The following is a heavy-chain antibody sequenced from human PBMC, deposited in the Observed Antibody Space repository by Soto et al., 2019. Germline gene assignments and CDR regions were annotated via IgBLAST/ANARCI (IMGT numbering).Heavy chain of an antibody. CDR3: ARLVVIDDYFDY. CDR2: IYYSGST. CDR1: GGSISSGGYY. D-gene: IGHD2-21*01. V-gene: IGHV4-31*02. J-gene: IGHJ4*02. Sequence: KPSETLSLTCTVSGGSISSGGYYWSWIRQHPGKGLEWIGYIYYSGSTYYNPSLKSRVTISVDTSKNQFSLKLSSVTAADTAVYYCARLVVIDDYFDYWGQGTLVTVYS.